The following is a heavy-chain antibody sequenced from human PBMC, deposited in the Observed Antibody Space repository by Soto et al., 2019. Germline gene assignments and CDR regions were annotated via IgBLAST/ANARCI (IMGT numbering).Heavy chain of an antibody. Sequence: QVQLVESGGGVVQPGRSLRLSCAASGFTFSNYGMHWVRQAPGKGLEWGALISYDGSSKDYADSVKGRFTISRDNSKSTLFLQMNSVRVEDTAVYYCARGGYGDSHAEYFQHWGQGTLVTVSS. V-gene: IGHV3-30-3*01. CDR1: GFTFSNYG. J-gene: IGHJ1*01. D-gene: IGHD4-17*01. CDR2: ISYDGSSK. CDR3: ARGGYGDSHAEYFQH.